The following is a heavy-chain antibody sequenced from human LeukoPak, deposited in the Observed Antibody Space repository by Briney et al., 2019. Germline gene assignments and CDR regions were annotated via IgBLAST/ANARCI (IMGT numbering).Heavy chain of an antibody. J-gene: IGHJ4*02. CDR2: ISYDGSNK. Sequence: GGSLRLSCAASGFTFSSYAMHWVRQAPGKGLEWVAVISYDGSNKYYADSVKGRFTISRDNSKNTLYLQMNSLRAEDTAVYYCARELRSSCYDKVFDYWGQGTLVTVSS. V-gene: IGHV3-30-3*01. CDR1: GFTFSSYA. CDR3: ARELRSSCYDKVFDY. D-gene: IGHD2-2*01.